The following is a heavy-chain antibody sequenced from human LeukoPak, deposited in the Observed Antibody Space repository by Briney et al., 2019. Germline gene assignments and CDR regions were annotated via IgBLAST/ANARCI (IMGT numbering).Heavy chain of an antibody. D-gene: IGHD6-13*01. CDR1: GYTFTSYG. CDR3: AREGIAAAGTVEGYYYYMDV. V-gene: IGHV1-18*01. Sequence: ASVKVSCKASGYTFTSYGISWVRQAPRQGLEWMGWISAYNGNTNYAQKPQGRVTMTTDTSTSTAYMELRSLRSDDTAVYYCAREGIAAAGTVEGYYYYMDVWGKGTTVTVSS. CDR2: ISAYNGNT. J-gene: IGHJ6*03.